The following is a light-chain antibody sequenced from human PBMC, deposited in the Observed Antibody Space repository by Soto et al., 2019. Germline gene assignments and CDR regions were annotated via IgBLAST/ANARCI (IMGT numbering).Light chain of an antibody. CDR1: QSVSSSY. CDR3: QQYGSSPWT. J-gene: IGKJ1*01. V-gene: IGKV3-20*01. Sequence: EIVLTQSPGTLSLSPGERATLSCRASQSVSSSYLAWYQQQPGQAPRLLICGASSRATGIPDRFSGIGSGTDFALTISRLEPEDLGVYYCQQYGSSPWTGGQGTKVEIK. CDR2: GAS.